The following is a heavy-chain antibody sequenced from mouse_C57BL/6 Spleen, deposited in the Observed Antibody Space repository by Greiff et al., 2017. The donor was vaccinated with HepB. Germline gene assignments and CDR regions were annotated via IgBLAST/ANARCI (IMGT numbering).Heavy chain of an antibody. CDR2: ISSGGDYI. CDR3: TREGRYSTYYAMDY. D-gene: IGHD1-1*01. Sequence: EVKVEESGEGLVKPGGSLKLSCAASGFTFSSYAMSWVRQTPEKRLEWVAYISSGGDYIYYADTVKGRFTISRDNARNTLYLQMSSLKSEDTAMYYCTREGRYSTYYAMDYWGQGTSVTVSS. J-gene: IGHJ4*01. V-gene: IGHV5-9-1*02. CDR1: GFTFSSYA.